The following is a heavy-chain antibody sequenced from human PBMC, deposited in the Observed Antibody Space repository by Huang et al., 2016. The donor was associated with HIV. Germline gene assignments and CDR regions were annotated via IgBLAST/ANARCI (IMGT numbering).Heavy chain of an antibody. CDR1: GYTLTEVS. CDR2: FDRENAKP. CDR3: AAGRRAPDVWWYFDL. J-gene: IGHJ2*01. Sequence: QVQLLQSGAEVKKPGASVKISCKVSGYTLTEVSIHWIRQAPGKGLEWMGGFDRENAKPIFPQKFQGRVAGSEDTSTDTVSMEVGRLTFADTAVYYCAAGRRAPDVWWYFDLWGRGTPVSVSS. V-gene: IGHV1-24*01.